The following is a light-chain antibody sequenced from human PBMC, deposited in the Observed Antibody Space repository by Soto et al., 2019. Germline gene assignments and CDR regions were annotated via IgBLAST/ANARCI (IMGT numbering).Light chain of an antibody. V-gene: IGKV1-33*01. J-gene: IGKJ3*01. CDR2: DAS. CDR3: QQYDNLPLS. Sequence: DIQMTQSPSSLSASVGDRVTITCQASQAISNYLNWYQQKPGKAPKLVISDASNLETGAPSRFSGSGSGTDFTFTISSLQPDDIGTYFCQQYDNLPLSFGTGTTVEI. CDR1: QAISNY.